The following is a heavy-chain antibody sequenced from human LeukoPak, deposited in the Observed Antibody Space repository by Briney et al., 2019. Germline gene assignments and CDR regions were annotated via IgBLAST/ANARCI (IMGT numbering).Heavy chain of an antibody. Sequence: GGSLRLSCAVSGFTFSSYSMNWVRQAPGKGLEWVSSISSSSSYIYYADSVKGRFTISRDNAKNSLYLQMNSLRAEDTAVYYCARDPKGYYDSSGYYSPNDYWGQGTLVTVSS. J-gene: IGHJ4*02. CDR3: ARDPKGYYDSSGYYSPNDY. CDR1: GFTFSSYS. CDR2: ISSSSSYI. D-gene: IGHD3-22*01. V-gene: IGHV3-21*01.